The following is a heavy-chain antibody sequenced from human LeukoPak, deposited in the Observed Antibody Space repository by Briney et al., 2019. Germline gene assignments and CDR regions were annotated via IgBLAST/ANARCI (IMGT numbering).Heavy chain of an antibody. Sequence: PGGSLRLSCAASGFTFSTYGMSWVRQAPGKGLEGVSAISGSGGSTYYADSVKGRFTISRENSKNTLYLQMNSLRAEDTAVYYCARPSPYSGSYFSVPWGYYMDVWGKGTTVTVSS. D-gene: IGHD1-26*01. CDR1: GFTFSTYG. V-gene: IGHV3-23*01. J-gene: IGHJ6*03. CDR3: ARPSPYSGSYFSVPWGYYMDV. CDR2: ISGSGGST.